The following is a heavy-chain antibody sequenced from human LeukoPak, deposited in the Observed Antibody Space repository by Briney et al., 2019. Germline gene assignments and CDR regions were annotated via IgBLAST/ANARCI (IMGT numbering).Heavy chain of an antibody. CDR3: AREKVVVAATEGVAFDI. D-gene: IGHD2-15*01. V-gene: IGHV1-2*02. CDR1: GYTFTGYY. J-gene: IGHJ3*02. CDR2: INPNSGGT. Sequence: GASVKVSCKASGYTFTGYYMHWVRQAPGQGVAWMGWINPNSGGTNYAQKFQGRVTMTRDTSISTAYMELSRLRSDDTAVYYCAREKVVVAATEGVAFDIWGQGTMVTVSS.